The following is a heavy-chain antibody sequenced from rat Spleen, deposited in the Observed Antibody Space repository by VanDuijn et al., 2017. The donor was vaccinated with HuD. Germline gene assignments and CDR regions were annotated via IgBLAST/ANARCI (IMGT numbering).Heavy chain of an antibody. CDR3: TRDGTTGIFAYVMDA. Sequence: QVQLKESGPGLVQPSQTLSLTCTVSGLSLTSYSVHWVRQPPGKGLEWMGRMRYNGDTSYNSLLKSRLNISRDTSKNQVFLKMNSLQTDDTGTYYCTRDGTTGIFAYVMDAWGQGASVTVSS. CDR1: GLSLTSYS. J-gene: IGHJ4*01. V-gene: IGHV2-63*01. D-gene: IGHD1-9*01. CDR2: MRYNGDT.